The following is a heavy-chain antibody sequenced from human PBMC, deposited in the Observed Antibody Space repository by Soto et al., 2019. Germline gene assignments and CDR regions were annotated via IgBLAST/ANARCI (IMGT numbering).Heavy chain of an antibody. J-gene: IGHJ5*02. CDR1: GGSIISSSYY. CDR2: IYYSGST. CDR3: AIESSSWYFDWFDP. Sequence: SETLSLTCTVSGGSIISSSYYWGWIRQPPGKGLEWIGSIYYSGSTYYNPSLKSRVTISVDTSKNQFSLKLSSVTAADTAVYYCAIESSSWYFDWFDPWGQGTLVTVSS. V-gene: IGHV4-39*02. D-gene: IGHD6-13*01.